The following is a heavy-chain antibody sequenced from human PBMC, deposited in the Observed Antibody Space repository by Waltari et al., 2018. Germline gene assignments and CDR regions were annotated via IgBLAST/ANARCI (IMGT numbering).Heavy chain of an antibody. Sequence: EVYLVESGGTVVRPGGSLRLSCPTSGFTFDNHGLNWVRQAPGKGLEWVSGLTWNGGTTFYADSVKGRFTVSRDNAKNSLYLQMNSLTAEDTALYYCARDISYGGFDYWGQGTLVTVSS. J-gene: IGHJ4*02. CDR3: ARDISYGGFDY. V-gene: IGHV3-20*04. CDR1: GFTFDNHG. CDR2: LTWNGGTT. D-gene: IGHD3-16*01.